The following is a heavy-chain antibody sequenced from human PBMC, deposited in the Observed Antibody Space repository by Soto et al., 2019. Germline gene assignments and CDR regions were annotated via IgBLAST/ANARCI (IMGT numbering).Heavy chain of an antibody. Sequence: WASVKVSCKASGYTFTSYGIGWVRQAPGQGLEWMGWISAYNGNTNYAQKLQGRVTMTTDTSTSTAYMELRSLRSDDTAVYYCARERGKLRGYAFDIWGQGTMVTVSS. J-gene: IGHJ3*02. D-gene: IGHD1-26*01. CDR3: ARERGKLRGYAFDI. V-gene: IGHV1-18*01. CDR1: GYTFTSYG. CDR2: ISAYNGNT.